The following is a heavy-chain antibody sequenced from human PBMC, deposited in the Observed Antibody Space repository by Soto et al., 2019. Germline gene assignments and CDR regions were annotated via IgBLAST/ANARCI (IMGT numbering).Heavy chain of an antibody. CDR1: GGTFSSYA. CDR3: ARGGYCSSTSCYEILWFDP. CDR2: IIPIFGTA. J-gene: IGHJ5*02. V-gene: IGHV1-69*13. Sequence: SVKVSCKASGGTFSSYAISWVRQAPGQGLEWMGGIIPIFGTANYAQKFQGRVTITADESTSTAYMELSSLRSEDTAVYYCARGGYCSSTSCYEILWFDPWGQGTLVTVSS. D-gene: IGHD2-2*01.